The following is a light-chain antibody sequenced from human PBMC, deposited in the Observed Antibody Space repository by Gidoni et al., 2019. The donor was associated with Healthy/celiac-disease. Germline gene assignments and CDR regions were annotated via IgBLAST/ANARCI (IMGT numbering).Light chain of an antibody. CDR1: QSISSY. CDR2: DAS. V-gene: IGKV1-39*01. Sequence: DIKMTQSPSSLSASLGDRVTITCRASQSISSYLNWYQQKPGKAPKLLIYDASSLQSGVPSRFSGSGSGTDFTLTISSLQPEDFATYYCQQSYSTPRSTFGPGTKVDIK. CDR3: QQSYSTPRST. J-gene: IGKJ3*01.